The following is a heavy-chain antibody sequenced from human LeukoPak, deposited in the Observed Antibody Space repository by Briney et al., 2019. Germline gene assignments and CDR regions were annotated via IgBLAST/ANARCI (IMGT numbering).Heavy chain of an antibody. CDR1: GFTFSGSA. D-gene: IGHD3-16*02. V-gene: IGHV3-73*01. CDR2: IRNKPNSYAT. Sequence: GGSLRLSCAASGFTFSGSALHWVRQASGKGLQWVGRIRNKPNSYATAYAASVKGRFTISRDDSKNTAYLQMNSLKTEDTAVYYCTRLSEAGRLRLGELSSRERYFDLWGRGTLVTVSS. J-gene: IGHJ2*01. CDR3: TRLSEAGRLRLGELSSRERYFDL.